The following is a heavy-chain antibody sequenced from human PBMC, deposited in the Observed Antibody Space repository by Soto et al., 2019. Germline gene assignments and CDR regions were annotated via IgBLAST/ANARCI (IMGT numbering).Heavy chain of an antibody. CDR3: ARLVAGRWLQFAFVYFDY. CDR1: GGSISSSSYY. V-gene: IGHV4-39*01. D-gene: IGHD5-12*01. CDR2: IYYSGST. J-gene: IGHJ4*02. Sequence: SETLSLTCTVSGGSISSSSYYWGWIRQPPGKGLEWIGSIYYSGSTYYNPSLKSRVTIPVDTSKNQFSLELSSVTAADTAVYYCARLVAGRWLQFAFVYFDYWGQGTLVTVSS.